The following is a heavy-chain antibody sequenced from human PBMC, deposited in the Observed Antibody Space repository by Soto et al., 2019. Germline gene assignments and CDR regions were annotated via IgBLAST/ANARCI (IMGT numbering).Heavy chain of an antibody. J-gene: IGHJ5*02. CDR1: GGTFSSYA. CDR3: ARGSSWYSVVTATPRGNWFDP. Sequence: ASVKVSCKASGGTFSSYAISWVRQATGQGLEWMGWMNPNSGNTGYAQKFQGRVTMTRNTSISTAYMELSSLRSEDTAVYYCARGSSWYSVVTATPRGNWFDPWGQGTLVTVSS. D-gene: IGHD2-21*02. V-gene: IGHV1-8*02. CDR2: MNPNSGNT.